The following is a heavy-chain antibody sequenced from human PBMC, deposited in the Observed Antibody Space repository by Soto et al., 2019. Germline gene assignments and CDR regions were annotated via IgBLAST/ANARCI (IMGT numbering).Heavy chain of an antibody. D-gene: IGHD3-16*01. CDR2: IYYSGST. Sequence: SEPLSLTCTVSGGSISSSSYYWGWIRQPPGKGLEWIGSIYYSGSTYYNPSLKSRVTISVDTSKNQFSLKLSSGTAADTAVYYCARRDGGGGDAFDIWGEGTMVTVSS. J-gene: IGHJ3*02. V-gene: IGHV4-39*01. CDR3: ARRDGGGGDAFDI. CDR1: GGSISSSSYY.